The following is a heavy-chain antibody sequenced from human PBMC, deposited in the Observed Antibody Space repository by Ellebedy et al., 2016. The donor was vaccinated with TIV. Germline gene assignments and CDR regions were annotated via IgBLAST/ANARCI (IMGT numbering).Heavy chain of an antibody. CDR3: ARGSSAWINGLDV. D-gene: IGHD6-25*01. CDR2: TSGLHI. CDR1: GFIFSNSG. J-gene: IGHJ6*02. Sequence: GGSLRLSCAASGFIFSNSGMNWVRQAPGKGLEWVASTSGLHIYNADVVKGRFTISRDNAKNTRFLQMNSLSVEDTAVYYCARGSSAWINGLDVWGRGTTVTVSS. V-gene: IGHV3-21*01.